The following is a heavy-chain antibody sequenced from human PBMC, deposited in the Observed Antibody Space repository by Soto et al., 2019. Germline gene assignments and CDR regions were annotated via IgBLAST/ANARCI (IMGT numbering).Heavy chain of an antibody. D-gene: IGHD2-2*01. CDR2: IYSGGST. V-gene: IGHV3-53*01. CDR3: ARDLIVLVPAALDYYYYGMDV. Sequence: GGSLRLSCAASGFTVSSNYMSWVRQAPGKGLEWVSVIYSGGSTYYADSVKGRFTISRDNSKNTLYLQMNSLRAEDTAVYYCARDLIVLVPAALDYYYYGMDVWGQGTTVTVSS. J-gene: IGHJ6*02. CDR1: GFTVSSNY.